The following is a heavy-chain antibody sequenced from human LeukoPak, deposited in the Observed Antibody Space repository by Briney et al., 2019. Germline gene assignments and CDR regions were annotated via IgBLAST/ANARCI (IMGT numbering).Heavy chain of an antibody. Sequence: GGSLRLSCAASGFTVSSNYMSWVRQAPGKGLEWVSVIYSGGSTYYADSVKGRFTISRDNSKNTLYLQMNSLRAEDTAVYYCARSLWFGEYYPAFDIWGQGTMVTVSS. J-gene: IGHJ3*02. CDR3: ARSLWFGEYYPAFDI. CDR1: GFTVSSNY. CDR2: IYSGGST. D-gene: IGHD3-10*01. V-gene: IGHV3-66*01.